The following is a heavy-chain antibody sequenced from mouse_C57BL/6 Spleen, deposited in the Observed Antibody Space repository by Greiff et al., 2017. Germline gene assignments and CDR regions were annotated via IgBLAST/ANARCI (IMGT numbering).Heavy chain of an antibody. J-gene: IGHJ2*01. CDR1: GFSFSNYW. CDR3: TGGFDY. Sequence: EVKLVASGGGLVQPGGSMKLSCVASGFSFSNYWMNWVRQSPEEGLAWVAQSRLKSDNYATHYAESVKGRFTNSRDDSNSSVYLQMNNLRAEDTGIYYCTGGFDYWGQGTTLTVSS. V-gene: IGHV6-3*01. CDR2: SRLKSDNYAT.